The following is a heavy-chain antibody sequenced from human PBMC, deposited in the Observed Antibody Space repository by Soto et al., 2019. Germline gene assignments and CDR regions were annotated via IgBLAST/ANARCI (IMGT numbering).Heavy chain of an antibody. J-gene: IGHJ5*01. CDR1: GLTFIRPA. V-gene: IGHV3-23*01. CDR2: ISESSSNT. Sequence: EVQLLESGGGLVQPGGSLRLSCAASGLTFIRPAVASVRQAPGKGLEWLSSISESSSNTYYADSVKGRFTISKDNSKNMLYLQMNSLRDEDTAVYYCAKKPNGFDSWGQATLVTVSS. CDR3: AKKPNGFDS.